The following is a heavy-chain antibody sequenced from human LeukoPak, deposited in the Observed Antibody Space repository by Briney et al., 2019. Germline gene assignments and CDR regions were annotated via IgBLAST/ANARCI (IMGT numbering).Heavy chain of an antibody. CDR1: GYTLTELS. Sequence: ASVKVSCKVSGYTLTELSMHWVRQAPGKGLEWMGGFDPEDGETIYAQKFQGRVTMTEDTSTDTAYMELSSLRSEDTAVYYCAKNTALTGEFESWGQGTLVTVSS. CDR2: FDPEDGET. CDR3: AKNTALTGEFES. D-gene: IGHD7-27*01. V-gene: IGHV1-24*01. J-gene: IGHJ4*02.